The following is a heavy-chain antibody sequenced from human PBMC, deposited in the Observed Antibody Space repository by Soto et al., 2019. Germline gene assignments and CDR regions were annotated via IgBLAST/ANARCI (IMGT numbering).Heavy chain of an antibody. CDR3: ARESDRWLVTSLGDAFDI. CDR2: IIPILGIA. J-gene: IGHJ3*02. Sequence: QVQLVQSGAEVKKPGSSVKVSCKASGGTFSSYTISWVRQAPGQGLEWMGRIIPILGIANYAQKFQGRVTITADKSTSTAYMELSSLRSEDTAVYYCARESDRWLVTSLGDAFDIWGQGTMVTVSS. V-gene: IGHV1-69*08. D-gene: IGHD6-19*01. CDR1: GGTFSSYT.